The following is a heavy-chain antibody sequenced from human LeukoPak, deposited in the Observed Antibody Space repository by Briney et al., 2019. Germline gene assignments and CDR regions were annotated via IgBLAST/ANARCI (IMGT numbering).Heavy chain of an antibody. CDR3: TTHANCGGDCYPED. V-gene: IGHV3-15*01. CDR1: GFTLSNAW. D-gene: IGHD2-21*02. CDR2: IKSKTDGGTT. Sequence: GGSLRLSCAASGFTLSNAWMSWVRQAPGKGLESIGRIKSKTDGGTTDYAAPVKGRSTISRDDSKNTLYLQMNSLKTEDTAVYYCTTHANCGGDCYPEDWGQGTLVTVSS. J-gene: IGHJ4*02.